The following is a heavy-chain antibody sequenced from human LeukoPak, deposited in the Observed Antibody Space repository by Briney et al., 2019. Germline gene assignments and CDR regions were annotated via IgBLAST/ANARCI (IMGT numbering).Heavy chain of an antibody. V-gene: IGHV3-33*01. J-gene: IGHJ4*02. CDR3: VRDPSNSGWAFDY. Sequence: GGSLRLSCAASGFTFSTYAMHWVRQAPGKGLEWVAMIWYNGKNKHYADSVKGRFTISRDNSKNTLDLQMNRLRADDTAVYYRVRDPSNSGWAFDYWGQGTLVTVSS. D-gene: IGHD6-19*01. CDR1: GFTFSTYA. CDR2: IWYNGKNK.